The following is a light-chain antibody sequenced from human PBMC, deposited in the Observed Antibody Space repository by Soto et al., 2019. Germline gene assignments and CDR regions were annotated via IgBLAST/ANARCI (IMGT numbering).Light chain of an antibody. CDR2: GAS. V-gene: IGKV1-39*01. Sequence: DIQMTQSPSSLSASVGDRVTITCRASQSITSYLNWYQQKPGKAPRLLIYGASSLHSGVPSRFSGSGSGTDFTLPISSLQPEDFATYYCQQSYSTLGLTFGGGTKVEIK. CDR3: QQSYSTLGLT. J-gene: IGKJ4*01. CDR1: QSITSY.